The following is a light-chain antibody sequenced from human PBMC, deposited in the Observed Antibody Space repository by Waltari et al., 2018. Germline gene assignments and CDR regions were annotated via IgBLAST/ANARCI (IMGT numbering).Light chain of an antibody. CDR3: QQYDYWPPLT. Sequence: ILMTQSPVTLSVSPADSATLPCKASQSVSNNVAGYQQKPGQAPRLLIYAASTRATGTPARFSGSGSGTEFTLTISSVQSEDFALYYCQQYDYWPPLTFGGGTKVEIK. CDR1: QSVSNN. V-gene: IGKV3-15*01. CDR2: AAS. J-gene: IGKJ4*01.